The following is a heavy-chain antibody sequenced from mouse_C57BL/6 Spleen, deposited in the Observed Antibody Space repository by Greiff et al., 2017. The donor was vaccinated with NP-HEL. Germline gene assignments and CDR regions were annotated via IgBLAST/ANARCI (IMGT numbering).Heavy chain of an antibody. CDR1: GYTFTSYW. Sequence: QVQLQQPGAELVKPGASVKLSCKASGYTFTSYWMQWVKQRPGQGLEWLGEIDLSDSYTNYNQKFKGKATLTVDTSSRTAYMQLSSLTSEDSAVSYCARRGIITTENYYAMDYWGQGTSVTVSS. CDR2: IDLSDSYT. CDR3: ARRGIITTENYYAMDY. D-gene: IGHD2-12*01. J-gene: IGHJ4*01. V-gene: IGHV1-50*01.